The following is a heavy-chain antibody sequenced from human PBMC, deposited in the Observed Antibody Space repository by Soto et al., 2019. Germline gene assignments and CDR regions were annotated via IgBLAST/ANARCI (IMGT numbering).Heavy chain of an antibody. J-gene: IGHJ6*02. D-gene: IGHD3-10*01. CDR1: GFSISNYA. Sequence: GGSLRLSCAASGFSISNYAMSWVRQAPGKGLEWVSSISGSGANIYYADSVKGRFTISRDNSKNTLYLQMNSLRAEDTAVYSCARRTSYGSGSYMYYYYGLDVWGQGTTVTVSS. CDR2: ISGSGANI. CDR3: ARRTSYGSGSYMYYYYGLDV. V-gene: IGHV3-23*01.